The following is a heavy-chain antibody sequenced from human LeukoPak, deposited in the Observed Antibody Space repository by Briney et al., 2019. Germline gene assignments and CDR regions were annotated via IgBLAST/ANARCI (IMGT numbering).Heavy chain of an antibody. CDR3: AREGRLRFLEWLLEYYYYGMDV. CDR1: GFTFSSYW. V-gene: IGHV3-74*01. Sequence: GGSLRLSCAASGFTFSSYWMHWVRQAPGKGLVWVSRINSDGSSTSYADSVKGRFTISRDNAKNTLYLQMNSLRAEDTAVYYCAREGRLRFLEWLLEYYYYGMDVWGQGTTVTVSS. CDR2: INSDGSST. D-gene: IGHD3-3*01. J-gene: IGHJ6*02.